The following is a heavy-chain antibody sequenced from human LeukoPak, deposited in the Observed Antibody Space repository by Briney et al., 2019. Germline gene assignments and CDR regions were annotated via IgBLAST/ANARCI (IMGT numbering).Heavy chain of an antibody. Sequence: GGSLRLSCAASGFTFSSYSMNWVRQAPGKGLEWVSYISSSSSTIYYADSVKGRFTISRDNAKNSLYLRMNSLRAEDTAVYYCARGARTAMVFDAFDIWGQGTMVTVSS. V-gene: IGHV3-48*01. D-gene: IGHD5-18*01. CDR3: ARGARTAMVFDAFDI. J-gene: IGHJ3*02. CDR1: GFTFSSYS. CDR2: ISSSSSTI.